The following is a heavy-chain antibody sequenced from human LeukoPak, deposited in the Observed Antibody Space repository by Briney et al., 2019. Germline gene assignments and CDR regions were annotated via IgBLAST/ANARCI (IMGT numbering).Heavy chain of an antibody. D-gene: IGHD3-10*01. J-gene: IGHJ3*02. Sequence: ASVKVSCKASGYTFTGYYMHWVRQAPGQGLEWMGIINPSGGSTSYAQKFQGRVTMTRDMSTSTVYMELSSLRSEDTAVYYCATTDRGVIITGDAFDIWGQGTMVTVSS. CDR2: INPSGGST. CDR1: GYTFTGYY. V-gene: IGHV1-46*01. CDR3: ATTDRGVIITGDAFDI.